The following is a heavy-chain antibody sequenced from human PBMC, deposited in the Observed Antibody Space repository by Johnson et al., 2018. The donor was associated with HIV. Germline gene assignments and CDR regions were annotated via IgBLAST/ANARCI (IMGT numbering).Heavy chain of an antibody. Sequence: VQLVESGGGVVQPGRYLRLSCAVSGFTFSSYAMHWVRQAPGKGLEWVTVISYDGSNKYYADSVKGRFTISRDNSKNTLYLQMNSLRAEDTAVYYCAKGGPVLQFLEWLPGRAFDIWGQGTMVTVSS. V-gene: IGHV3-30*04. CDR1: GFTFSSYA. D-gene: IGHD3-3*01. CDR2: ISYDGSNK. J-gene: IGHJ3*02. CDR3: AKGGPVLQFLEWLPGRAFDI.